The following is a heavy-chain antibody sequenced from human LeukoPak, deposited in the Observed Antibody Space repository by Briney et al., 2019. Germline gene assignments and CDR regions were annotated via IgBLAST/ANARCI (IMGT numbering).Heavy chain of an antibody. Sequence: SETLSLTCTVSGGSISSSSYYWVWIRQPPGKGLEWIASIYYSGNTYYNPSLKSRVTISVDTSKNQLSLKVSSVTAADTAVYYCLNQQMDAFDYWGQGTLVTVSS. CDR1: GGSISSSSYY. CDR3: LNQQMDAFDY. J-gene: IGHJ4*02. D-gene: IGHD2-2*01. V-gene: IGHV4-39*01. CDR2: IYYSGNT.